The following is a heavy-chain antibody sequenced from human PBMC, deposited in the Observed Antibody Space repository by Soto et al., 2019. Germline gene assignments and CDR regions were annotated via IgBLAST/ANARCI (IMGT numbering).Heavy chain of an antibody. Sequence: QVQLVQSGAEVKKPGSSVKVSSKASEGNSGSKSISIGWVRQPPGQGLDWMGGAIPVLGFANYAKKFQGRVTITAXXXTXXVYMELSSLRSEDTAIYYCARDRDVAAPGTVETNYYYGMDVWGQGTTVTVSS. J-gene: IGHJ6*02. D-gene: IGHD6-13*01. CDR1: EGNSGSKS. CDR2: AIPVLGFA. CDR3: ARDRDVAAPGTVETNYYYGMDV. V-gene: IGHV1-69*08.